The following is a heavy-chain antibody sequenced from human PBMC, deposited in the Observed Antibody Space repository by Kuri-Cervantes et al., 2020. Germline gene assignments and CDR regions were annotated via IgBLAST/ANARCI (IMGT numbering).Heavy chain of an antibody. CDR2: IYYSGST. D-gene: IGHD6-19*01. CDR3: AREKQWSRGLPFGSDDAFDI. CDR1: GGSISSGGYY. Sequence: SETLSLTCTVSGGSISSGGYYWSWIRQHPGKGLEWIGYIYYSGSTYYNPSLKSRVIISVDTSKNQFSLKLSSVTAADTAVYYCAREKQWSRGLPFGSDDAFDIWGQGTMVTVSS. J-gene: IGHJ3*02. V-gene: IGHV4-31*03.